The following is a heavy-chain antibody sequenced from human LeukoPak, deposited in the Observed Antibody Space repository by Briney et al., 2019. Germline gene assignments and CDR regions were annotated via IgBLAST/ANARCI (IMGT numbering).Heavy chain of an antibody. J-gene: IGHJ5*02. CDR3: ARVGGELFVGARGFDP. V-gene: IGHV3-7*01. CDR1: GFTFSSYW. D-gene: IGHD3-10*01. Sequence: PGGSLRLSCAASGFTFSSYWMSWVRQAPGKGLEWVANIKQDGSEKYFVDSVKGRFTISRDNAKNSLYLQMNSLRVEDTAVYYCARVGGELFVGARGFDPWGQGTLVTVSS. CDR2: IKQDGSEK.